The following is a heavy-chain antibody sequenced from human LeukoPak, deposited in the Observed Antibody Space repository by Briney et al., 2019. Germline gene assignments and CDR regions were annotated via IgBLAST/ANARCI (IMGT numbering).Heavy chain of an antibody. D-gene: IGHD2-21*01. CDR2: ISGSGGST. Sequence: GGSLRLSCAASGFTFSSYAMSWVRQAPGKGLEWVSAISGSGGSTYYADSVKGRFTISRDNSKNTLYLQMNSLRAEDTAVYYCAKDPARTYCGGECYPVGNWSDPWGQGTLVTVSS. V-gene: IGHV3-23*01. CDR1: GFTFSSYA. CDR3: AKDPARTYCGGECYPVGNWSDP. J-gene: IGHJ5*02.